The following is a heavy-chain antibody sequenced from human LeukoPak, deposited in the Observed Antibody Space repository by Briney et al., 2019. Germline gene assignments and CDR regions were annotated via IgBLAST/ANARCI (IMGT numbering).Heavy chain of an antibody. V-gene: IGHV1-46*01. CDR1: GYTFTSYY. Sequence: ASVKVSCKASGYTFTSYYMHWVRQAPGQGLEWMGIINPSGGSTSYAQKFQGRVTMTRDTSTSTVYMELSSLRSDDTAVYYCAREGGSYYYGMDVWGQGTTVTVSS. CDR3: AREGGSYYYGMDV. CDR2: INPSGGST. D-gene: IGHD3-10*01. J-gene: IGHJ6*02.